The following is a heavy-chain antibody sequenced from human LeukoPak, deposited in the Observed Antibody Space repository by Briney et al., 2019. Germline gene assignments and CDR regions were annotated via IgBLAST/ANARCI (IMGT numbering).Heavy chain of an antibody. D-gene: IGHD4-23*01. CDR3: ARTNSPQRSRPFGY. CDR1: GGSFSGYS. CDR2: INHSGST. Sequence: SETLSLTCAVYGGSFSGYSWNWIRQPSGKGLEWIGEINHSGSTNYNSSLKSRVTISVDTSKNQFSLMMTSVTAADTAVYYCARTNSPQRSRPFGYWGQGNLVTVSS. V-gene: IGHV4-34*01. J-gene: IGHJ4*01.